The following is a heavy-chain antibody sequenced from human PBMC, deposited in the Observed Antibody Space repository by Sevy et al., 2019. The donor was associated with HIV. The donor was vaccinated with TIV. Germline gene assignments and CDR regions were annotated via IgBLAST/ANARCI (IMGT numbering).Heavy chain of an antibody. J-gene: IGHJ4*02. CDR2: IYYSGTI. CDR3: ATVQTSMVRSFDY. D-gene: IGHD5-18*01. CDR1: GGSVSSGSLY. Sequence: SETLSLTCTVSGGSVSSGSLYWSWIRQPPGKGLEWIGYIYYSGTINYNPSLKSGFTISIDTSRNHFSLKLRSVTAADTAFYYCATVQTSMVRSFDYWGQGILVTVSS. V-gene: IGHV4-61*03.